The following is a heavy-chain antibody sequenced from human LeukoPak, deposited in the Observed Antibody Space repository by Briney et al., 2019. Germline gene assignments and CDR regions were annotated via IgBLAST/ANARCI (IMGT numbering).Heavy chain of an antibody. CDR2: IIPIFGTA. Sequence: GASVKASCKASGYTFTSYGISWVRQAPGQGLEWMGRIIPIFGTANYAQKFQGRVTITTDESTSTAYMELSSLRSEDTAVYYCARDEMATIPLGYWGQGTLVTVSS. D-gene: IGHD5-24*01. J-gene: IGHJ4*02. V-gene: IGHV1-69*05. CDR3: ARDEMATIPLGY. CDR1: GYTFTSYG.